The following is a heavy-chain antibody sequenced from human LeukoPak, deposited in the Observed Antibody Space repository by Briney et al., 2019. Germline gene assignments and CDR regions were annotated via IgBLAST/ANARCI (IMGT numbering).Heavy chain of an antibody. CDR3: ASMLAPYSSSWYPFDY. CDR2: INAGNGNT. V-gene: IGHV1-3*01. CDR1: GYTFTSYA. D-gene: IGHD6-13*01. Sequence: GASVKVSCKASGYTFTSYAMHWVRQAPGQRLEWMGWINAGNGNTKYSQKFQGRVTMTRDTPTSTVYMELSSLRSEDTAVYYCASMLAPYSSSWYPFDYWGQGTLVTVSS. J-gene: IGHJ4*02.